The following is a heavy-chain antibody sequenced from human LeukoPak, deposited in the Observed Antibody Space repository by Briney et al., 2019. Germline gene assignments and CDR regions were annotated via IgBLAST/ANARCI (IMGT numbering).Heavy chain of an antibody. D-gene: IGHD2-15*01. J-gene: IGHJ6*02. Sequence: GRSLRLSCAASGFTFSSYAMHWVRQAPGKGLEWVAVISYDGSNKYYADSVKGRFTISRDNSKNTLYLQMNSLRAEDTAVFYCARVGYCSGGSCYDNGYGMDVWGQGTTVTVSS. CDR3: ARVGYCSGGSCYDNGYGMDV. V-gene: IGHV3-30-3*01. CDR1: GFTFSSYA. CDR2: ISYDGSNK.